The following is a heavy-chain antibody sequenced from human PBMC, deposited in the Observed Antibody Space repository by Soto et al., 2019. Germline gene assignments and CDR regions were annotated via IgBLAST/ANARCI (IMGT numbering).Heavy chain of an antibody. CDR2: IYHSGST. D-gene: IGHD4-4*01. V-gene: IGHV4-30-2*01. CDR3: ARVGYSNYVPGGYYYGMDV. CDR1: GGSISSGGYS. J-gene: IGHJ6*02. Sequence: QLQLQESGSGLVKPSQTLSLTCAVSGGSISSGGYSWSWIRQPPGKGLEWIGYIYHSGSTYYNPSLKSRVTISVDRSKNQFSLKLSSVTAADTAVYYCARVGYSNYVPGGYYYGMDVWGQGTTVTVSS.